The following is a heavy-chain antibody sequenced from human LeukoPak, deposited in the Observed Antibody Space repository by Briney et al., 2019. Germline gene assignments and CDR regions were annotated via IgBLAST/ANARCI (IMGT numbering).Heavy chain of an antibody. CDR2: ISAYNGNT. Sequence: ALVKVSCKASGYTFTSYGISWVRQAPGQGLEWMGWISAYNGNTKYLQKFQGRVTMTTDTSTSTASMEVRSLRSDDTAVYYCAREESIGRYQFLHEYWGQGTLVTVSS. D-gene: IGHD1-26*01. CDR1: GYTFTSYG. CDR3: AREESIGRYQFLHEY. V-gene: IGHV1-18*01. J-gene: IGHJ4*02.